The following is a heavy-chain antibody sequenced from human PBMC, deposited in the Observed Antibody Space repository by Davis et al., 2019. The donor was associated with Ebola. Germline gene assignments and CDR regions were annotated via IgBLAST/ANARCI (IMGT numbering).Heavy chain of an antibody. CDR2: IRSKANSYAP. CDR3: TRQVYSGYDFRYYYGMDV. D-gene: IGHD5-12*01. CDR1: GFTFSGSA. V-gene: IGHV3-73*01. J-gene: IGHJ6*02. Sequence: GGSLRLSCAASGFTFSGSAMHWVRQASGKGLEWVGRIRSKANSYAPAYAASVKGRFTISRDDSKNTAYLQMNSLKTEDTAVYYCTRQVYSGYDFRYYYGMDVWGQGTTVTVSS.